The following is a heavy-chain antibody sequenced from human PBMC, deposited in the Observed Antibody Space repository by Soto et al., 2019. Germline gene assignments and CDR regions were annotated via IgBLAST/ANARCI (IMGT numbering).Heavy chain of an antibody. J-gene: IGHJ4*02. CDR1: GFTFDDYA. CDR2: ISWNSDLI. Sequence: EVQLVESGGTLVPPGRSLRLSCAASGFTFDDYAMHWVRQAPGKGLEWVSSISWNSDLIDYADSVKGRFTMSRDNAKNSLYLQMNSLRAEDTALYYCVKGLGTNGWFFDYWGQGTLVTVSS. D-gene: IGHD6-19*01. V-gene: IGHV3-9*01. CDR3: VKGLGTNGWFFDY.